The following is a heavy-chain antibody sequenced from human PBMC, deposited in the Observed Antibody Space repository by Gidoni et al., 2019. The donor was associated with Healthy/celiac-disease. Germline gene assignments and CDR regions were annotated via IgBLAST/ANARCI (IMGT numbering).Heavy chain of an antibody. V-gene: IGHV1-18*01. D-gene: IGHD6-13*01. J-gene: IGHJ6*02. Sequence: QVQLVQSGAEVTKPGASVKVSCTASGYTFTSYGISWVRQAPGQGLEWMGWISAYNGNTNYAQKLQGRVTMTTDTSTSTAYMELRSLRSDDTAVYYCARVLRSSSWGTYGMDVWGQGTTVTVSS. CDR2: ISAYNGNT. CDR3: ARVLRSSSWGTYGMDV. CDR1: GYTFTSYG.